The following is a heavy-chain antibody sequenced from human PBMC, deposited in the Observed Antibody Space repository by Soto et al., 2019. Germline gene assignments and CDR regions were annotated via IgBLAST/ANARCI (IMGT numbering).Heavy chain of an antibody. CDR2: ISRSGGST. Sequence: LRLSIPTSDITFISYAINWVRHPPVKGLESVAAISRSGGSTYYADSVKGRFTISSDNSKNTLYLQMNSLRAEDTAVYYCAKFAPAAIQGGWWYFSPTGSGDAFDIWGQGTMVTVSS. J-gene: IGHJ3*02. D-gene: IGHD2-2*01. V-gene: IGHV3-23*01. CDR3: AKFAPAAIQGGWWYFSPTGSGDAFDI. CDR1: DITFISYA.